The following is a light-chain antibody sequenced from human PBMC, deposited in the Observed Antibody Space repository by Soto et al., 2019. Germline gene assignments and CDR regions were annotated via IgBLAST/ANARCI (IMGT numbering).Light chain of an antibody. Sequence: IVMTQSPATLSVSPGERATLSCRASQSLRSNLAWYQQKPGQAPRLLIYAASTRATGIPARFSGSGSGTEFTLTISSLQSEDFAVYYCQQYNNWWTFGQGTKLEIK. CDR1: QSLRSN. V-gene: IGKV3-15*01. J-gene: IGKJ1*01. CDR3: QQYNNWWT. CDR2: AAS.